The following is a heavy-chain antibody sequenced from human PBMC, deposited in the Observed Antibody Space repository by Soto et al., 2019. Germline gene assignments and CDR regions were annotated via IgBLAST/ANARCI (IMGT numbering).Heavy chain of an antibody. Sequence: QVQLVESGGGVVQPGRSLRLSCAASGFTFSSYGMHWVRQAPGKGLEWVAVISYDGSNKYYADSMKGRFTISRDNSKNTLYLQMNSLRAEDTAVYYCAKDQGVYDYIWGSYGYWGQGTLVTVSS. J-gene: IGHJ4*02. CDR3: AKDQGVYDYIWGSYGY. D-gene: IGHD3-16*01. CDR1: GFTFSSYG. CDR2: ISYDGSNK. V-gene: IGHV3-30*18.